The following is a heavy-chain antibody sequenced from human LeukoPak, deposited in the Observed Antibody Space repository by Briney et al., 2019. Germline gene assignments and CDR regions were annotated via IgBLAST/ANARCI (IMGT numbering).Heavy chain of an antibody. CDR1: GFPFRDYY. J-gene: IGHJ6*02. V-gene: IGHV3-11*01. D-gene: IGHD2-15*01. CDR2: ISRSGDSL. CDR3: ARDRCSGCSCYSRGLYYYYYYGMDV. Sequence: GGSLRLSCAASGFPFRDYYMTWIRQAPGKGLEWISYISRSGDSLYYADSVEGRFTISRDNAKNSLFLQMNSLRADDTAVYYCARDRCSGCSCYSRGLYYYYYYGMDVWGQGTTVTVSS.